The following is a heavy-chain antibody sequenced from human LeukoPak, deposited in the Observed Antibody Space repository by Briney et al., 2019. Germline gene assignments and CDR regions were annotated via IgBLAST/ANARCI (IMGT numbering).Heavy chain of an antibody. Sequence: GGSLRLSCAASGFTFSSYARSWVRPAPGKGPEWVSAVSSSGGSTYYADSVKGRFTISRDNSKNTLHLQMNSLRAEDTAVYYCAKEPRDFDWLLSLQSYFDYWGQGTLVTVSS. CDR1: GFTFSSYA. CDR3: AKEPRDFDWLLSLQSYFDY. J-gene: IGHJ4*02. CDR2: VSSSGGST. D-gene: IGHD3-9*01. V-gene: IGHV3-23*01.